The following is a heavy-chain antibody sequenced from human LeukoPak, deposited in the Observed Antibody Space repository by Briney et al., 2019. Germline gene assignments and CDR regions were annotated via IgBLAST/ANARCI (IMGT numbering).Heavy chain of an antibody. CDR3: AELGITMIGGV. CDR2: ISYDGSNK. CDR1: GFTFSSYA. J-gene: IGHJ6*04. V-gene: IGHV3-30*04. Sequence: GGSLRLSCAASGFTFSSYAIHWVRQAPGKGLEWVAVISYDGSNKYYADSVRGRFTISRDNSKNTLYLQMNSLRAEDTAVYYCAELGITMIGGVWGKGTTVTISS. D-gene: IGHD3-10*02.